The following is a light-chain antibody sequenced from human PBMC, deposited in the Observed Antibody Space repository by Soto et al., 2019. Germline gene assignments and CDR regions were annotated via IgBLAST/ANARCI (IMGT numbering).Light chain of an antibody. V-gene: IGKV1-5*01. Sequence: DIQMTQSPSTLPASVGDRVTITGRASQSISNWLAWYQQKPGTATKVLIYKASNLQSGVPSRFSSSGSGTEFTLTISSLHPDEFATYYCQQYNSYSFGQGTKVEIK. CDR2: KAS. CDR3: QQYNSYS. CDR1: QSISNW. J-gene: IGKJ1*01.